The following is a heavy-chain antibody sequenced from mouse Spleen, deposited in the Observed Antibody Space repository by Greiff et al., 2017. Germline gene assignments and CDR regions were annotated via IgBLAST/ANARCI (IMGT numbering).Heavy chain of an antibody. Sequence: VQLQQSGAELVRPGASVKLSCKASGYTFTDYYINWVKQRPGQGLEWIARIYPGSGNTYYNEKFKGKATLTAEKSSSTAYMQLSSLTSEDSAVYFCASEEDYGNYLFDYWGQGTTLTVSS. CDR2: IYPGSGNT. CDR3: ASEEDYGNYLFDY. CDR1: GYTFTDYY. V-gene: IGHV1-76*01. D-gene: IGHD2-1*01. J-gene: IGHJ2*01.